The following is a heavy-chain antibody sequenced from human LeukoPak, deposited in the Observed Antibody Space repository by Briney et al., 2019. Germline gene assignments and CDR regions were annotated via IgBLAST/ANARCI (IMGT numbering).Heavy chain of an antibody. CDR1: GYTFTSYD. CDR3: ARGRARWLQLRCLVY. Sequence: ASVKVSCKASGYTFTSYDINWVRQATGQGLEXXXXMNPNSGNTGYAQKFQGRVTMTRNTSISTAYMELSSLRSEDTAVYYCARGRARWLQLRCLVYWGQGTLVTVSS. J-gene: IGHJ4*02. V-gene: IGHV1-8*01. D-gene: IGHD5-24*01. CDR2: MNPNSGNT.